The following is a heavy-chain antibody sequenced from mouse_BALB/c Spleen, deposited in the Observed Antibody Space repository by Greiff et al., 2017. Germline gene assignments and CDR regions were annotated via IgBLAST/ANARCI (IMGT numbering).Heavy chain of an antibody. CDR1: GYTFTNYW. CDR3: ARGNRYDRRLNWDELAY. CDR2: IYPGGGYT. D-gene: IGHD2-14*01. Sequence: QVQLKESGAELVRPGTSVKMSCKAAGYTFTNYWIGWVKQRPGHGLEWIGDIYPGGGYTNYNEKFKGKATLTADTSSSTAYMQLSSLTSEDSAIYYCARGNRYDRRLNWDELAYWGQGTLVTVSA. J-gene: IGHJ3*01. V-gene: IGHV1-63*02.